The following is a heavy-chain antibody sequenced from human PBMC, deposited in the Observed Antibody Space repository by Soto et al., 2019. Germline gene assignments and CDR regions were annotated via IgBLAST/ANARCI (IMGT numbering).Heavy chain of an antibody. D-gene: IGHD1-26*01. CDR1: GFTVDTYA. CDR2: ISGSGVTT. Sequence: GGALRLSSAASGFTVDTYAMTCVRQAPGKGLEWVSTISGSGVTTYYADSVKGRFTVSRDNHKSTVYLQMNSLRAEDTAVYYCAKDLNGYSGSYSFPFLDSWGQGALVTVSS. J-gene: IGHJ4*02. CDR3: AKDLNGYSGSYSFPFLDS. V-gene: IGHV3-23*01.